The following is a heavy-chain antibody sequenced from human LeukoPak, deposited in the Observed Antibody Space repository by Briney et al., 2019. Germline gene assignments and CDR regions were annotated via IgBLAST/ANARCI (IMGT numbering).Heavy chain of an antibody. CDR2: ISAYNGNT. J-gene: IGHJ4*02. CDR3: ARARNLQYDYDDY. Sequence: ASVKVSCKASGYTFTGYYMHWVRQAPGQGLEWMGWISAYNGNTNYAQKLQGRVTMTTDTSTSTAYMELRSLRSGDTAVYYCARARNLQYDYDDYWGQGTLVTVSS. D-gene: IGHD3-22*01. V-gene: IGHV1-18*04. CDR1: GYTFTGYY.